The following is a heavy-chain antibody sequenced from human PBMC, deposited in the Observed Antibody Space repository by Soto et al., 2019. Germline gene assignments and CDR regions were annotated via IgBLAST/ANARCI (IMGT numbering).Heavy chain of an antibody. D-gene: IGHD2-21*02. CDR1: GGSLRSATYY. Sequence: SETLSLTCAVSGGSLRSATYYWSWIRQHPGKGLEWIGYFYHSGSTYYKPSLRSRVTISLDTSKNQFSLNLRSVTDADTAIYYCARADRTLVTSYSLDVWGQGTTVTVSS. CDR3: ARADRTLVTSYSLDV. V-gene: IGHV4-31*11. CDR2: FYHSGST. J-gene: IGHJ6*02.